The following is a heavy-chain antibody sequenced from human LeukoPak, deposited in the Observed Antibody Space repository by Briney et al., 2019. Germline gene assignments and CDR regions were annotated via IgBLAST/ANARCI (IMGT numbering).Heavy chain of an antibody. Sequence: PSETLSLTCTVSGSSISSGGYYWSWIRQHPGKGLEWIGYIYYSGSTYYNPSLKSRVTISVDTSKNQFSLKLSSVTAADTAVYYCARANIVVVPAAISVGPNFDYWGQGTLVTVSS. D-gene: IGHD2-2*02. CDR1: GSSISSGGYY. CDR2: IYYSGST. CDR3: ARANIVVVPAAISVGPNFDY. J-gene: IGHJ4*02. V-gene: IGHV4-31*03.